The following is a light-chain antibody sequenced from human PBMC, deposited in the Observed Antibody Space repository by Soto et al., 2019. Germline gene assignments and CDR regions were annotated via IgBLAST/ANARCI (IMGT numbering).Light chain of an antibody. V-gene: IGLV1-44*01. CDR3: AAWDDSLIGVV. CDR2: SNN. Sequence: QSVLTQPPSASGTPGQRVTISCSGSSPNIGSNSVNWYQQLPGTAPKLLMYSNNQRPSGVPDRFSGSKSGTSASLAISGLQSEDEAAYYCAAWDDSLIGVVFGGGTKVTVL. J-gene: IGLJ2*01. CDR1: SPNIGSNS.